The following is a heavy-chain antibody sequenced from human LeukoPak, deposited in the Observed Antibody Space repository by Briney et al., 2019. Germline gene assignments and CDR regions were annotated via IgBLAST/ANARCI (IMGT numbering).Heavy chain of an antibody. Sequence: PTETLSLTCTVSGGSISSGGYYWSWIRQHPGKGLEWIGYIYYSGSTYYNPSLKSRVTISVDTSKNQFSLKLSSVTAADTAVYYCARDGGYSSGWYAKALFDYWGQGTLVTVSS. CDR2: IYYSGST. CDR1: GGSISSGGYY. D-gene: IGHD6-19*01. V-gene: IGHV4-31*03. CDR3: ARDGGYSSGWYAKALFDY. J-gene: IGHJ4*02.